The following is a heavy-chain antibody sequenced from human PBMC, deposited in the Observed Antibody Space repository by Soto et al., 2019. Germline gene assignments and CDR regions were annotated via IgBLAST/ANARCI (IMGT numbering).Heavy chain of an antibody. Sequence: EVQLVESGGGLVQPGGSLRLSCAVSGFPFSIHAMNWVRQAPGKGLEWVAYIHGTRSIIYYADSVKGRFTISRDNAKNSLFLQMDSLRDEDTAVYYCARDARNADYDYWGQGTLVTVSS. J-gene: IGHJ4*02. CDR1: GFPFSIHA. D-gene: IGHD3-16*01. CDR2: IHGTRSII. CDR3: ARDARNADYDY. V-gene: IGHV3-48*02.